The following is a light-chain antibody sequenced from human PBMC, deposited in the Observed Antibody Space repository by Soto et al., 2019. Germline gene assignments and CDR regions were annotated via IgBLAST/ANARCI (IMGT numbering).Light chain of an antibody. CDR1: QPISDY. CDR3: QQDYNTPRA. V-gene: IGKV1-39*01. CDR2: TTS. Sequence: TQLTKSPSSLSASVGDRVTITCRTSQPISDYLNWYQQKPGKAPTLLIYTTSNLQSGVPSRFSGSGSATHFTLTISSLQPEDFATYYCQQDYNTPRALGQGTK. J-gene: IGKJ1*01.